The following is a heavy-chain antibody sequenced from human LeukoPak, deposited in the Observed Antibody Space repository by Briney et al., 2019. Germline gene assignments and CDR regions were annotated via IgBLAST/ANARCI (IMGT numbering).Heavy chain of an antibody. J-gene: IGHJ4*02. CDR2: INSDGSST. CDR1: GFTFSSYW. D-gene: IGHD3-22*01. CDR3: ASGEFDYYDSIIF. V-gene: IGHV3-74*01. Sequence: PGGSLRLSCEASGFTFSSYWMHWVRQAPGKGLVWVSRINSDGSSTSYADSVKGRFTISRDNAKKTLYLQMNSLRAEDTAVYYCASGEFDYYDSIIFGGRGTLVTVSS.